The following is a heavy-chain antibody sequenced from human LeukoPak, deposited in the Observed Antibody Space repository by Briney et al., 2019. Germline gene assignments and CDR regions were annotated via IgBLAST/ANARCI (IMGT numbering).Heavy chain of an antibody. Sequence: SETLSLTCTVSGGSISTYYWNWIRQPAGKGLEWIGHIYTSGSTKYNPSLKSRVTISVDTSKNQFSLKLSSVTAADTAVYYCARGKGLRYFDWSPFTGYFDLWGRGTLVTVSS. CDR2: IYTSGST. CDR1: GGSISTYY. D-gene: IGHD3-9*01. CDR3: ARGKGLRYFDWSPFTGYFDL. V-gene: IGHV4-4*07. J-gene: IGHJ2*01.